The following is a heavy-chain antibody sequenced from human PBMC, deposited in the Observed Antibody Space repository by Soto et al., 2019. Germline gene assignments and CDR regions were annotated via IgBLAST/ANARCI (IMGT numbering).Heavy chain of an antibody. CDR1: GGSISSGCYY. Sequence: NPSETLSLTCTVSGGSISSGCYYCGWMQHPPGKGVEWIGNVYNSGTTYYNPSLRSRVTISVDTSKNQISLQLTSVTAAASAVYYSATEYYGSRGYYYLDYWGQGTLVTVSS. CDR3: ATEYYGSRGYYYLDY. CDR2: VYNSGTT. D-gene: IGHD3-22*01. J-gene: IGHJ4*02. V-gene: IGHV4-31*03.